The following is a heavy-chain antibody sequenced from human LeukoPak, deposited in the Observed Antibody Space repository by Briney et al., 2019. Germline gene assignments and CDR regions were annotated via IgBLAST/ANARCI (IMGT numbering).Heavy chain of an antibody. J-gene: IGHJ4*02. CDR1: GFTFGDYG. V-gene: IGHV3-20*04. CDR2: INWNGGSI. D-gene: IGHD3-9*01. Sequence: AGGFLRLSCAASGFTFGDYGMGWVRQAPGKGLEWVSGINWNGGSIGYADSVKGRFTISRDNAKNSLYLQMNSLRAEDTALYYCARVRDILTGYYVHYFDYWGQGSLVTVSS. CDR3: ARVRDILTGYYVHYFDY.